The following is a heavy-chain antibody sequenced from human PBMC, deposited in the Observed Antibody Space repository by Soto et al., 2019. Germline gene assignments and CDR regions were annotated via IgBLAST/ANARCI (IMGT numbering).Heavy chain of an antibody. V-gene: IGHV3-23*01. CDR1: GFTFSSYA. CDR3: AKDRSSAGQVPFDY. CDR2: ISGSGGST. Sequence: EVQLLESGGGLVQPGGSLRLSCAASGFTFSSYAMSWVRQAPGKGLEWVSAISGSGGSTYYADSVKGRFTISRDNSKNTLYMQMTSLRAADTAVYYCAKDRSSAGQVPFDYWGQGTLVTVSS. D-gene: IGHD3-22*01. J-gene: IGHJ4*02.